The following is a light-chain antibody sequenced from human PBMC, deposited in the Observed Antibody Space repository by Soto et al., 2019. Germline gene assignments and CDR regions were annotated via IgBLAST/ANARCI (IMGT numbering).Light chain of an antibody. CDR1: SSDIGGYNY. V-gene: IGLV2-14*01. CDR3: SFYRYGRTVYYV. CDR2: EVT. J-gene: IGLJ1*01. Sequence: QSALTQPASVSGSRGQSITISCVGTSSDIGGYNYVSWYQLHPGKAPKLVIYEVTNRPSGVSNRFSGSNAGNTASLTISGLQAEDEAEYCCSFYRYGRTVYYVFGPGTKVTVL.